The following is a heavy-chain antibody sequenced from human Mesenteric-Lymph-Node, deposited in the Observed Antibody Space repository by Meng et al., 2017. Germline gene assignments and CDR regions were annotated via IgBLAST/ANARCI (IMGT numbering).Heavy chain of an antibody. D-gene: IGHD2-2*01. V-gene: IGHV4-39*07. Sequence: SETLSLTCTVSGGSISSSSYYWGWIRQPPGKGLEWIGSIYYSGSTYYNPSLKSRVTTSVDTSKNQFSLKLNSVTAADTAVYYCAREEVRCYQHGGKNWFDPWGQGTLVTVSS. CDR2: IYYSGST. CDR3: AREEVRCYQHGGKNWFDP. J-gene: IGHJ5*02. CDR1: GGSISSSSYY.